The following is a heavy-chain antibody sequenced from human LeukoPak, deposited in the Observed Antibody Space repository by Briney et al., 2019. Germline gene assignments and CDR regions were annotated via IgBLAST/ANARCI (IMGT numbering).Heavy chain of an antibody. V-gene: IGHV1-8*01. D-gene: IGHD2-8*01. CDR2: MNPNSGNT. CDR3: ASRASRWYYFDY. Sequence: ASVKVSCKASGYTFTSYDINWVRQATGQGLEWMGWMNPNSGNTGYAQKFQGRVTMTRNTSISTAYMELSSLRSEDTAVYYCASRASRWYYFDYWGQGTLVTVSS. J-gene: IGHJ4*02. CDR1: GYTFTSYD.